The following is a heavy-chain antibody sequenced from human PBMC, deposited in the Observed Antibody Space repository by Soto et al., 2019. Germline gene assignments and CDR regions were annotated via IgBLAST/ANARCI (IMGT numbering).Heavy chain of an antibody. CDR1: GFTFSSYS. Sequence: EVQLVESGGGLVKPGGSLRLSCAASGFTFSSYSMNWVRQAPGKGLEWVSSISSSSSYIYYADSVKGRFPMSRDNAKNSLYLQMTRLRAEDTAVYDCAGITFGGAIWGQGTMVTASS. CDR3: AGITFGGAI. D-gene: IGHD3-16*01. CDR2: ISSSSSYI. V-gene: IGHV3-21*01. J-gene: IGHJ3*02.